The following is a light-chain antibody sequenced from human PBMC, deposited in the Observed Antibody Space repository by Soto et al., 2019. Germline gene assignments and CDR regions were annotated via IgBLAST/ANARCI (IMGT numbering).Light chain of an antibody. CDR2: DVS. V-gene: IGLV2-14*03. CDR1: SSDVGGSNY. J-gene: IGLJ1*01. CDR3: SSYTSSSTYV. Sequence: QSALTQPASVSGSPGQSITISCTGTSSDVGGSNYVSWYQQHPGKAPKLIIFDVSHRPSGFSNRFSGSKSGNTASLTISGLQAEDEADYYCSSYTSSSTYVFGTRTKLTVL.